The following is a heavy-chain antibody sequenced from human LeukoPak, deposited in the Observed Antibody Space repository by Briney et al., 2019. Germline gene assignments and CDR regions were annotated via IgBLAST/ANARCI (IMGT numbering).Heavy chain of an antibody. Sequence: SETLSLTCAVYGGSFSGYYWSWIRQPPGKGLEWIGEINHSGSTNYNPSLKGRVTISVDTSKNQFSLKLSSVTAADTAVYYCARRRAGYDILTGYFDYWGQGTLVTVSS. CDR3: ARRRAGYDILTGYFDY. CDR1: GGSFSGYY. V-gene: IGHV4-34*01. CDR2: INHSGST. J-gene: IGHJ4*02. D-gene: IGHD3-9*01.